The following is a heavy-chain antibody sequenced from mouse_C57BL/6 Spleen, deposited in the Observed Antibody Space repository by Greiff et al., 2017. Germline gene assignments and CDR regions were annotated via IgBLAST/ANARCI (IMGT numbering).Heavy chain of an antibody. CDR2: FHPYNDDT. CDR1: GYTFTTYP. D-gene: IGHD2-4*01. V-gene: IGHV1-47*01. Sequence: VKLVESGAELVKPGASVKMSCKASGYTFTTYPIEWMKQNHGKSLEWIGNFHPYNDDTKYNEKFKGKATLTVEKSSSTVYLELSRLTSDDSAVYYCARGGYEYDGVYAMDYWGQGTSVTVSS. CDR3: ARGGYEYDGVYAMDY. J-gene: IGHJ4*01.